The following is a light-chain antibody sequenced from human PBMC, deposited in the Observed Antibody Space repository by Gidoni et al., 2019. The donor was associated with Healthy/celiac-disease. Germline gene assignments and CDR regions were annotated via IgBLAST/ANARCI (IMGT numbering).Light chain of an antibody. CDR3: QQYGSSSMCS. V-gene: IGKV3-20*01. CDR2: GAS. J-gene: IGKJ2*04. Sequence: EIVLTQSPGTLSLSPGERATRSCRASQSVSSSYLAWYQQKPGQAPRLLIYGASSRATGIPDRFSGSGSGTDFTLTISRLEPEDFAVYYCQQYGSSSMCSFGQGTKLEIK. CDR1: QSVSSSY.